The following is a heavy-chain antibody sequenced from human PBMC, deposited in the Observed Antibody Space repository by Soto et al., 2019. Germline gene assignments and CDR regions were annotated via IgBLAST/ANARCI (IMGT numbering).Heavy chain of an antibody. Sequence: SGPTLVNPTQTLTLTCVFSGLSLHTGGVTVGWIRQPPGKALEWVALIYWDDGKRYSPALKSRLTITKETSRNQVVLTMTNVDPEDTAKYFCAHSPAPRFYFQHWGEGTLVTVSS. J-gene: IGHJ1*01. CDR1: GLSLHTGGVT. CDR3: AHSPAPRFYFQH. CDR2: IYWDDGK. D-gene: IGHD3-3*01. V-gene: IGHV2-5*02.